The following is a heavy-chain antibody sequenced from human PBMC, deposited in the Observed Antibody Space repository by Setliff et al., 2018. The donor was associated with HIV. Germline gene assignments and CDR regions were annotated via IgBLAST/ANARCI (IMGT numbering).Heavy chain of an antibody. CDR2: IYTSGST. D-gene: IGHD3-3*01. J-gene: IGHJ6*03. Sequence: TLYLTCTVSGGSISSGSYYWSWIRQPAGKGLEWIGRIYTSGSTNYNPSLKSRVTISVDTSRNQFSLKVTSVTAADTATYVCARGVVGNYYDFFNIYFWDYMDVWGNGTTVTVSS. V-gene: IGHV4-61*02. CDR3: ARGVVGNYYDFFNIYFWDYMDV. CDR1: GGSISSGSYY.